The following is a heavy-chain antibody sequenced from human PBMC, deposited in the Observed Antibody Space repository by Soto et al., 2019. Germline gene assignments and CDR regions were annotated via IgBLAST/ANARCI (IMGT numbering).Heavy chain of an antibody. V-gene: IGHV1-58*02. CDR2: IVVGSGNT. CDR1: GFTFTSSA. J-gene: IGHJ4*02. CDR3: AADPQLPGIAAAGPWAYYFDY. Sequence: SVKVSCKASGFTFTSSAMQWVRQARGQRLEWIGWIVVGSGNTNYAQKFQERVTITRDMSTSTAYMELSSLRSEDTAVYYCAADPQLPGIAAAGPWAYYFDYWGQGTLVTVSS. D-gene: IGHD6-13*01.